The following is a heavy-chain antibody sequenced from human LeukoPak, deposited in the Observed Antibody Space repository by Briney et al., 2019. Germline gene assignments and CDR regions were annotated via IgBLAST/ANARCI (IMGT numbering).Heavy chain of an antibody. CDR3: ARDYDSSGPLPTSDP. Sequence: GASVKVSCKASGYTFTGYYMHWVRQAPGQGLEWMGWINPNSGGTNYAQKFQGRVTMTRDTSISTAYMELSRLRSDDTAVYYCARDYDSSGPLPTSDPWGQGTLVTVSS. D-gene: IGHD3-22*01. J-gene: IGHJ5*02. CDR2: INPNSGGT. V-gene: IGHV1-2*02. CDR1: GYTFTGYY.